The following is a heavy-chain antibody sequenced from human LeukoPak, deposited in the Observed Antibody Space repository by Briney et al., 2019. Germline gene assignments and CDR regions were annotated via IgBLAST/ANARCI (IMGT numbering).Heavy chain of an antibody. V-gene: IGHV3-7*01. J-gene: IGHJ4*02. CDR3: AIIPRAAAGPSARSPFHY. CDR2: IKQDGSDK. CDR1: GFTFSSYW. D-gene: IGHD6-13*01. Sequence: EGSLRLSCEASGFTFSSYWMNWVRQAPGKGLEWVANIKQDGSDKYYVDSVKGRFTISRDNAKNSLYLQMNSLRAEDTAVYYCAIIPRAAAGPSARSPFHYWGQGTLVTVSS.